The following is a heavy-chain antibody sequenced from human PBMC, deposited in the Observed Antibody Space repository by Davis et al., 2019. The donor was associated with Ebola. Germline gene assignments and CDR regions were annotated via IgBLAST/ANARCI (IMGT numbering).Heavy chain of an antibody. CDR2: IYYSGNT. Sequence: SETLSLTCTVSGGSIGSSNFYWGWIRQPPGKGLEWIGSIYYSGNTYYNPSLKSRVTISVDTSKNQFSLILGSVTAADTAVYYCATPYNYYGSGSADYWGQGTLVTVSS. V-gene: IGHV4-39*01. CDR1: GGSIGSSNFY. J-gene: IGHJ4*02. CDR3: ATPYNYYGSGSADY. D-gene: IGHD3-10*01.